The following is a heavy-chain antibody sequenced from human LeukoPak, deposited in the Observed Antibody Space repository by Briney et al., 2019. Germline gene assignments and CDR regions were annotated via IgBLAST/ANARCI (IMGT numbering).Heavy chain of an antibody. CDR2: INPSGGST. J-gene: IGHJ5*02. Sequence: ASVKVSCKASGYTFTSYYMHWVRQAPGQGLEWMGIINPSGGSTSYAQKFQGRVTMTRDTSTSTVYMELSSLRSEDTAVYYCARASTEDSSGYWGRVVWFDPWGQGTLVTVSS. D-gene: IGHD3-22*01. CDR3: ARASTEDSSGYWGRVVWFDP. CDR1: GYTFTSYY. V-gene: IGHV1-46*01.